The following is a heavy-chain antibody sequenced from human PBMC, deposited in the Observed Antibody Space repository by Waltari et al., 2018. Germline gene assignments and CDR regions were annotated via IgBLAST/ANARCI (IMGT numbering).Heavy chain of an antibody. CDR1: GDYVSSANW. Sequence: QLQLQESGPGLVKPSGTLSLSCAVPGDYVSSANWWSWVRQSPQKGLEWIGQVTGSGRSNYSQSFASRVTVSLDTSNNHFSLKVTAATAADTAVYYCARDRGRGLLLDTWGPGILVTVSP. CDR2: VTGSGRS. V-gene: IGHV4-4*02. J-gene: IGHJ4*02. D-gene: IGHD2-15*01. CDR3: ARDRGRGLLLDT.